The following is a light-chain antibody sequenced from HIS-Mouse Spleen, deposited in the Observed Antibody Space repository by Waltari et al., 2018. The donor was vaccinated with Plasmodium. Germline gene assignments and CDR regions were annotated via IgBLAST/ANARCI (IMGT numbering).Light chain of an antibody. CDR2: EDS. CDR1: ALPKKY. CDR3: YSTDSSTVV. V-gene: IGLV3-10*01. Sequence: SYELTQPPSVSVSPGQTARIPCSGDALPKKYAYWYQQKSGHAPVLVIYEDSKRPAGIPEGFSGASSVTMATLTISGAQVEDEADYYCYSTDSSTVVFGGGTKLTVL. J-gene: IGLJ2*01.